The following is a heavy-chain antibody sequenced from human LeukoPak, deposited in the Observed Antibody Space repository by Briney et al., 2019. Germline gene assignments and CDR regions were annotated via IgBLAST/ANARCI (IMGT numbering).Heavy chain of an antibody. D-gene: IGHD6-19*01. J-gene: IGHJ4*02. CDR2: ISGSTTTI. V-gene: IGHV3-48*04. Sequence: PGGSLRLSCAASGFTFSSYSLNWVRQAPGKGLEWVSFISGSTTTIFYADSVKGRFTISRDNAKNSLYLQMNSLRAEDTAVYYCARVHRSIAVAGPFDYWGQGTLVTVSS. CDR3: ARVHRSIAVAGPFDY. CDR1: GFTFSSYS.